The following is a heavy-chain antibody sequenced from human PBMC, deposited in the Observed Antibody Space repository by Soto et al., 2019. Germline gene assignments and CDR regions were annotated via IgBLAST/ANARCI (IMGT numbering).Heavy chain of an antibody. J-gene: IGHJ4*02. CDR3: AKDLRLYSSSSPHY. V-gene: IGHV3-30*18. CDR1: GFTFSRYG. CDR2: ISYDGSNK. Sequence: PGGALRLSCAASGFTFSRYGMHWVRQAPGKGLEWVAVISYDGSNKYYADSVKGRFTISRDNSKNTLYLQMNSLRAEDTAVYYCAKDLRLYSSSSPHYWGQGTLVTVS. D-gene: IGHD6-6*01.